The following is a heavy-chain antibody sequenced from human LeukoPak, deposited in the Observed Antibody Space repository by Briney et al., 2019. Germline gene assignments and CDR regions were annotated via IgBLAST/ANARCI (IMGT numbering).Heavy chain of an antibody. J-gene: IGHJ4*02. CDR3: ARHDGAGSYLYNY. CDR1: GGSISSYY. CDR2: IYYSGST. Sequence: SETLSLTCTVSGGSISSYYWSWIRQPPGKGLEWIGYIYYSGSTNYNPSLKSRVTISVDTSKNQFSLKLSSVTAADTAVYYCARHDGAGSYLYNYWGQGTLVTVSS. D-gene: IGHD1-26*01. V-gene: IGHV4-59*01.